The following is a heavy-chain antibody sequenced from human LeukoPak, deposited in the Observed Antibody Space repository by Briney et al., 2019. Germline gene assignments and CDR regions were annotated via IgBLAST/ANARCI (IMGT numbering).Heavy chain of an antibody. Sequence: SETLSLTCTVSGDSISSYYWSWIRQPPGKGLEWIGYIYYSGSTNYNPSLKSRVTISVDTSKNQFSLKLSSVTAADTAVYYCARHSDYGDSYWGQGTLVTVSS. J-gene: IGHJ4*02. CDR1: GDSISSYY. CDR3: ARHSDYGDSY. V-gene: IGHV4-59*08. D-gene: IGHD4-17*01. CDR2: IYYSGST.